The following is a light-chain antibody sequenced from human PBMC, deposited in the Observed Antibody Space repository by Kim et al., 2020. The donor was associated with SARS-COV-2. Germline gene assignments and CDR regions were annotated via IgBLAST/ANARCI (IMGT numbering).Light chain of an antibody. Sequence: ATLSLSPGERATLSCRASQSVSSYLAWYQHKPGQAPRLLIYDVSNRATGIPARFSGSGSGTDFTLTISSLEPEDFAVYYCQLAGTFGPGTKVDIK. CDR2: DVS. CDR1: QSVSSY. CDR3: QLAGT. J-gene: IGKJ3*01. V-gene: IGKV3-11*01.